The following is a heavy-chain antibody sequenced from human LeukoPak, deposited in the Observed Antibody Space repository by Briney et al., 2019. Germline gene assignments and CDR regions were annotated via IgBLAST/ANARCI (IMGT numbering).Heavy chain of an antibody. V-gene: IGHV3-74*01. CDR1: GFTFSNYF. J-gene: IGHJ3*02. D-gene: IGHD1-1*01. CDR2: ISGDGSRT. CDR3: ARGGTNSYDTFDI. Sequence: GGSLRLSCAASGFTFSNYFMHWVRQAPGKGLVWVSRISGDGSRTTYAGAVKGRFTISRDNVGNTLYLQMNSLRADDTSVYSCARGGTNSYDTFDIWGQGTMATVSS.